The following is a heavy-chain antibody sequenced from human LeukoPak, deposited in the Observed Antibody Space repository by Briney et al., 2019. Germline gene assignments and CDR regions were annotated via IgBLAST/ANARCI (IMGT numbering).Heavy chain of an antibody. CDR1: GFTFSSYA. Sequence: GGSLRLSCAASGFTFSSYAMSWVRQAPGKGLEWVSAISGSGGSTYYADSVKGRFTISRDNSKNTLYLQMNSLRAEDTAVYYCAKDSYDILTGYLGSYWYFDLWGRGTLVTVSS. J-gene: IGHJ2*01. V-gene: IGHV3-23*01. D-gene: IGHD3-9*01. CDR2: ISGSGGST. CDR3: AKDSYDILTGYLGSYWYFDL.